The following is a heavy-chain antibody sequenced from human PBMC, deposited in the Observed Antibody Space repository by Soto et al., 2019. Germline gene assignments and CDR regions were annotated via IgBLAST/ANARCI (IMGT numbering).Heavy chain of an antibody. J-gene: IGHJ4*02. V-gene: IGHV3-30-3*01. CDR1: GFTFSSYA. CDR2: ISYDGSNK. CDR3: ARAYEGDFFDY. Sequence: QVQLVESGGGVVQPGRSLRLSCAASGFTFSSYAMHWVRQAPGKGLEWVAVISYDGSNKYYADSVKGRFTISRDNSKNTLYLQMNRLRAEGTAVYYCARAYEGDFFDYWGQGTLVNVCS. D-gene: IGHD3-3*01.